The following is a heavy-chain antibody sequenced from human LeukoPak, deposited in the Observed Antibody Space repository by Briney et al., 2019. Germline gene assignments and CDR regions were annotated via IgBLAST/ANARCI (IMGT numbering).Heavy chain of an antibody. CDR2: INHSGST. CDR1: GGSFSGYY. J-gene: IGHJ4*02. CDR3: ARGRGIHLWLFDY. Sequence: SETLSLTCAVYGGSFSGYYWSWIRQPPGKGLEWIGEINHSGSTNYNPSLKSRVTISVDTSKNQFSLKLSSVTAADTAVYYCARGRGIHLWLFDYWGQGTLVTVSS. D-gene: IGHD5-18*01. V-gene: IGHV4-34*01.